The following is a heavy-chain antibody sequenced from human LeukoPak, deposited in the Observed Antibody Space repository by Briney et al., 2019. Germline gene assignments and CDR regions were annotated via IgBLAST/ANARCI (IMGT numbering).Heavy chain of an antibody. CDR3: AREMATNPPGAFDI. CDR1: GFTFSSYP. Sequence: GGSLRLSCAASGFTFSSYPMTWVRQAPGKGLEWVSTIGSSAGDTHYADSVKGRFTISRDNSKNSLYLQMNSLRAEDTAVYYCAREMATNPPGAFDIWGQGTMVSVSS. J-gene: IGHJ3*02. V-gene: IGHV3-23*01. D-gene: IGHD5-24*01. CDR2: IGSSAGDT.